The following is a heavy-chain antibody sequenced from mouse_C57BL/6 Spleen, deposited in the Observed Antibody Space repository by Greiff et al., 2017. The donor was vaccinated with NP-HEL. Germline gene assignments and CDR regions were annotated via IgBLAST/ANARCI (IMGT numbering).Heavy chain of an antibody. D-gene: IGHD1-1*01. CDR2: ISSGSSTI. Sequence: EVQLVESGGGLVKPGGSLKLSCAASGFTFSDYGMHWVRQAPEKGLEWVAYISSGSSTIYYADTVKGRFTISRDNAKNTLFLQMTSLRSEDTAMYYCANLYYYGSSSRFAYWGQGTLVTVSA. V-gene: IGHV5-17*01. CDR3: ANLYYYGSSSRFAY. CDR1: GFTFSDYG. J-gene: IGHJ3*01.